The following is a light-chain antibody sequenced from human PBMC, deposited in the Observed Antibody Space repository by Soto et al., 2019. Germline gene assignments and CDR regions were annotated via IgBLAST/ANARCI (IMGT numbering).Light chain of an antibody. CDR2: GNS. Sequence: QSVLTQPPSVSGAPGQRVTISCTGSSSNIGAGHDVHWYQQLPGTAPKLLIYGNSNRPSGVPDRFSGSKSGTSASLAITGLQAEDEADYYCQSYDSSLSGSEVFGNGTKVTAL. CDR1: SSNIGAGHD. CDR3: QSYDSSLSGSEV. V-gene: IGLV1-40*01. J-gene: IGLJ1*01.